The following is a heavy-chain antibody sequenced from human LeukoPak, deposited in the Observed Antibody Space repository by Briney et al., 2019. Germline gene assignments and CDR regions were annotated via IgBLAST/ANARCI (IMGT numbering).Heavy chain of an antibody. CDR3: GRGLTVVGAKYYFDY. CDR1: GFRFADYG. J-gene: IGHJ4*02. Sequence: PGRSLRLSCRTAGFRFADYGLTWVRQAPGKGLEWVSFIRSKLYGGTTEYAASVKGRFTVSRDDSESVAYLQTNGLNTEDTAVYFCGRGLTVVGAKYYFDYWGQGTLVTVSS. D-gene: IGHD1-26*01. CDR2: IRSKLYGGTT. V-gene: IGHV3-49*04.